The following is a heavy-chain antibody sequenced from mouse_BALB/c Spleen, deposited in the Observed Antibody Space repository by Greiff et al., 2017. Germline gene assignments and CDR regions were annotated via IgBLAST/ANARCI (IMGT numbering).Heavy chain of an antibody. CDR2: IWRGGST. CDR1: GFSLTSYG. CDR3: AKSNYFFYAMDY. Sequence: VQLVESGPSLVQPSQSLSITCTVSGFSLTSYGVHWVRQSPGKGLEWLGVIWRGGSTDYNAAFMSRLSITKDNSKSQVFFKMNSLQADDTAIYYCAKSNYFFYAMDYWGQGTSVTVSS. V-gene: IGHV2-5-1*01. D-gene: IGHD2-1*01. J-gene: IGHJ4*01.